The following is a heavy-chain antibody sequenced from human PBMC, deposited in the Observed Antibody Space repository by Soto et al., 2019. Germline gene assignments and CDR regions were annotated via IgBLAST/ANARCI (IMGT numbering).Heavy chain of an antibody. V-gene: IGHV1-18*01. CDR2: ISAYNGNT. CDR1: GYTFTSYG. J-gene: IGHJ5*02. CDR3: AREGSGSYQVSYRFAL. D-gene: IGHD1-26*01. Sequence: ASVEVSCKASGYTFTSYGISWVRQAPGQGLEWMGWISAYNGNTNYAQKLQGRVTMTTDTSTSTAYMELRSLRSDDTAVYYCAREGSGSYQVSYRFALWGQGTLVTAPQ.